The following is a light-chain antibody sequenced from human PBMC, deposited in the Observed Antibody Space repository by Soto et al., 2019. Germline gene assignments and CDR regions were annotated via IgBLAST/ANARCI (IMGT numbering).Light chain of an antibody. J-gene: IGLJ1*01. Sequence: QSVLTQPASVSGSPGQSITISCTGTSSDVGGYNYVSWYQQHPGKAPKLMIYEVSNRPSGVSNRFSGSKSGNTASLTISGLQAEDEADYYCSSYTSSSIPFVFGNGTKVTVL. V-gene: IGLV2-14*01. CDR1: SSDVGGYNY. CDR3: SSYTSSSIPFV. CDR2: EVS.